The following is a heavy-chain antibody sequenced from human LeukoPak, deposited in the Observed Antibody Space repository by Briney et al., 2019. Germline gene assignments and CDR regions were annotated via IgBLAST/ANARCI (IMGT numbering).Heavy chain of an antibody. J-gene: IGHJ4*02. CDR1: GYTFTGYY. D-gene: IGHD3-10*01. CDR2: IAPSSGTT. CDR3: ARASGSSAVPFDY. Sequence: ASVKVSCKASGYTFTGYYMHWVRQAPGQGLEWMGVIAPSSGTTSYAQKFQGRVTMTRDTSTSTLYMELSSLASEDTAVYYCARASGSSAVPFDYWGQGTLVTVSS. V-gene: IGHV1-46*01.